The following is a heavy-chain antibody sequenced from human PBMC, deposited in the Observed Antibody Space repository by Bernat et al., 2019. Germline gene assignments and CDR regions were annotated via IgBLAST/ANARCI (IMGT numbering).Heavy chain of an antibody. V-gene: IGHV4-59*08. D-gene: IGHD6-13*01. Sequence: QVQLQESGPGLVKPSETLSLTCTVSGGSISSYYWSWIRQPPGKGLEWIGYIYYSGSTTYNPSLKSRVTISVDTSKNQLSLKLSSVTAEDTAVYYCARHLPSARQLAHYFDYWGQGTLVTVSS. CDR3: ARHLPSARQLAHYFDY. CDR1: GGSISSYY. J-gene: IGHJ4*01. CDR2: IYYSGST.